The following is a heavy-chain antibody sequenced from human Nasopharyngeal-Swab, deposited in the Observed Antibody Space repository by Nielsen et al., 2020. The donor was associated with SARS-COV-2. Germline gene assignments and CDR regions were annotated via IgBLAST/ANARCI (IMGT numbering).Heavy chain of an antibody. Sequence: ASVKVSCKASGYTFTRYCIHWVRQAPGQGLEWMGIINPGGGSARYSQNFQGRATMTRDTSTNTVYMELYSLTSEDTAVYYCARGGDPREVVAATDCFDPWGQGTLVTVSS. V-gene: IGHV1-46*01. CDR3: ARGGDPREVVAATDCFDP. D-gene: IGHD2-15*01. CDR2: INPGGGSA. J-gene: IGHJ5*02. CDR1: GYTFTRYC.